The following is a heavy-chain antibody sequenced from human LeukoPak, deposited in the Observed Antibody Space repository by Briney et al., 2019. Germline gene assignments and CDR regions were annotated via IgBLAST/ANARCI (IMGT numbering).Heavy chain of an antibody. CDR3: ARDQRGGSGSYYHNWFDP. CDR2: IYYSGST. J-gene: IGHJ5*02. CDR1: GGSISSYY. Sequence: SETLSLTCTVSGGSISSYYWSWIRQPAGKGLEWIGYIYYSGSTNYNPSLKSRVTMSVDTSRNQLSLKLRSVTAADTAVYYCARDQRGGSGSYYHNWFDPWGQGTLVTVSS. V-gene: IGHV4-59*01. D-gene: IGHD3-10*01.